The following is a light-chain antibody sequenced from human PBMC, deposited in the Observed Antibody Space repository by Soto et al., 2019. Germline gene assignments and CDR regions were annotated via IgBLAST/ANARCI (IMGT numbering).Light chain of an antibody. CDR3: QQSYGVQCT. Sequence: DIQMTHSPSSLSASVGDRVTITCRASQSISSFLNWYQQKPGKAPKPLIYAASSLQSGVPARFSGSGSGIDFTLTISSLQPEDFATYYCQQSYGVQCTFGQGTKLEIK. J-gene: IGKJ2*02. CDR2: AAS. V-gene: IGKV1-39*01. CDR1: QSISSF.